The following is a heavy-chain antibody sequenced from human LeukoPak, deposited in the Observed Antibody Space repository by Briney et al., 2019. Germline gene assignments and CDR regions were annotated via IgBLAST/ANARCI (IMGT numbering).Heavy chain of an antibody. V-gene: IGHV3-23*01. J-gene: IGHJ5*02. D-gene: IGHD6-6*01. Sequence: GGSLSLFCAASGITFSSYALSWVRQAPGKGLEWVSALSGRVGSTYHADSGTGRVTISRDNSKNALYLQMNSLRAEDTAVYYCAKDVYSSSDPNWFAPWGQGALVTVSS. CDR3: AKDVYSSSDPNWFAP. CDR2: LSGRVGST. CDR1: GITFSSYA.